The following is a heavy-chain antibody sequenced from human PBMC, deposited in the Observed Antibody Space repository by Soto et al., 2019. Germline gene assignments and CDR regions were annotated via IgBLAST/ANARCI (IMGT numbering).Heavy chain of an antibody. V-gene: IGHV1-3*01. CDR1: GYTFTSYA. CDR2: INAGNGHT. D-gene: IGHD3-10*01. J-gene: IGHJ4*02. CDR3: ARDLSWFGELIASDY. Sequence: QVQLVQSGAEVKKPGASVKVSCKASGYTFTSYAMHWVRQAPGQRLEWMGWINAGNGHTKYSQKSQGRVTITRDTSASTAYMELSSLRSEDTAVYYCARDLSWFGELIASDYWGQGTLVTVSS.